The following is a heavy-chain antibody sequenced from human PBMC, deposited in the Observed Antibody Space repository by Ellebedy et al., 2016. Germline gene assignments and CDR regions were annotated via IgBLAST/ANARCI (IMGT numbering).Heavy chain of an antibody. CDR2: IGVGYVST. CDR3: AKDRDDDGDYVFDS. D-gene: IGHD4-17*01. CDR1: GFTLSSYA. Sequence: GESLKISXAASGFTLSSYAMSWVRQAPGKGLEWVSLIGVGYVSTYYADSVKGRFTISRDNSKNTLYLQMNSLRAEDTAVYYCAKDRDDDGDYVFDSWGQGTWSPSPQ. V-gene: IGHV3-23*01. J-gene: IGHJ4*02.